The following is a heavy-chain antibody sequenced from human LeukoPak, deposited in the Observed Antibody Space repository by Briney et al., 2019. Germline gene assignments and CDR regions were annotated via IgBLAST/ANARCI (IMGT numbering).Heavy chain of an antibody. CDR3: ARNEENYYDSSGYYYY. V-gene: IGHV3-20*04. J-gene: IGHJ4*02. CDR2: INWNGGST. CDR1: GFTFDDYG. Sequence: GGSLRLSCAASGFTFDDYGMSWVRQAPGKGLEWVSGINWNGGSTGYADSVKGRFTISRDNAKNSLYLQMNSLRAEDTAVYYCARNEENYYDSSGYYYYWGQGTLVTVSS. D-gene: IGHD3-22*01.